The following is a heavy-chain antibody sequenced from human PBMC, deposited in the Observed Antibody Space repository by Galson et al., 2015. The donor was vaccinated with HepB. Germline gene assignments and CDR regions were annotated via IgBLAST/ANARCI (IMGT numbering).Heavy chain of an antibody. D-gene: IGHD3-22*01. CDR1: GYSFSNYC. CDR2: IYPGDSDT. CDR3: ARSYYYDGSRDLFGESYCCGMDV. Sequence: QSGAEVKKPGESLKISCKGSGYSFSNYCIGWVRQVPGKGLEWMGIIYPGDSDTRYSPSFQGHVTISADKSITTAFLQLSSLKASDTAIYYCARSYYYDGSRDLFGESYCCGMDVWGQGTTVTVSS. V-gene: IGHV5-51*01. J-gene: IGHJ6*02.